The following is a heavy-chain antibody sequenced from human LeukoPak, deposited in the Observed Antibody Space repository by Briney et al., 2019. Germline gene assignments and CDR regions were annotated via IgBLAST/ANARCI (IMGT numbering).Heavy chain of an antibody. J-gene: IGHJ6*02. V-gene: IGHV3-11*06. CDR2: ISSSSSYT. D-gene: IGHD3-10*01. CDR3: ARWVVRGWYGMDV. Sequence: AGGSLRLSCAASGFTFSDYYMSWIRQAPGKGLEWVSYISSSSSYTNYADSVKGRFTISRDNAKNSLYLQMNSLRAEDTAVYYCARWVVRGWYGMDVWGQGTTVTVSS. CDR1: GFTFSDYY.